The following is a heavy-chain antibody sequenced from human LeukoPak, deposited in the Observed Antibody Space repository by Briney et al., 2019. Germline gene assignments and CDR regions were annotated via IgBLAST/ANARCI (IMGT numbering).Heavy chain of an antibody. D-gene: IGHD1-26*01. Sequence: PGGPLRLSCAASGFTLGSYWMHWVRQAPGKGLVWVSRIKSDGDGSGTTYADSVKGRFTISRDNAKNTLDLQMNSLRAEDTAVYYCARDRIGSYYYMDVWGKGTTVTVSS. V-gene: IGHV3-74*01. CDR1: GFTLGSYW. CDR3: ARDRIGSYYYMDV. CDR2: IKSDGDGSGT. J-gene: IGHJ6*03.